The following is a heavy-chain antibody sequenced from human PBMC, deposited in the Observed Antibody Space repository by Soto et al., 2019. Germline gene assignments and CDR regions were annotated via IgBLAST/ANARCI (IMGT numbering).Heavy chain of an antibody. V-gene: IGHV4-39*01. J-gene: IGHJ1*01. D-gene: IGHD1-7*01. CDR2: IYQSGNA. CDR1: GVSISSSTQY. Sequence: QLQLQESGPGLVKPSETLSLTCTVSGVSISSSTQYWGWIRQPPGKGLEWIGSIYQSGNAYYNPSFKSRVSISVDPSKNQFSLTLDSVTAADTAVYYCARQENSWGQGTLITVPS. CDR3: ARQENS.